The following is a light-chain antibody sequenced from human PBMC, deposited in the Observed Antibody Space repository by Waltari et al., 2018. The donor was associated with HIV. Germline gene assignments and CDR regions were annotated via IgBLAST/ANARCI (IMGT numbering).Light chain of an antibody. CDR2: KAS. CDR3: QQYNSYSQA. Sequence: DIQMTQSPSTLSASVGDRVTITCRASQSISSWLAWYQQKPGKAPKLLIYKASSLESGVPSRFSGSGSGTEFTLTISILQPDDFATYYCQQYNSYSQAFGRGTKVEIK. J-gene: IGKJ1*01. V-gene: IGKV1-5*03. CDR1: QSISSW.